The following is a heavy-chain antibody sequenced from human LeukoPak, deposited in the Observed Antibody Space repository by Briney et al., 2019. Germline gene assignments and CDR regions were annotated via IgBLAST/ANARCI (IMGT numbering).Heavy chain of an antibody. Sequence: PSETLSLTCTVSGGSISSYYWSWIRQPPGKGLEWIGEIYHSGSTNYNPSLKSRVTISVDKSKNQFSLKLSSVTAADTAVYYCARDIARGNWFDPWGQGTLVTVSS. D-gene: IGHD3-10*01. CDR3: ARDIARGNWFDP. J-gene: IGHJ5*02. CDR2: IYHSGST. CDR1: GGSISSYY. V-gene: IGHV4-59*12.